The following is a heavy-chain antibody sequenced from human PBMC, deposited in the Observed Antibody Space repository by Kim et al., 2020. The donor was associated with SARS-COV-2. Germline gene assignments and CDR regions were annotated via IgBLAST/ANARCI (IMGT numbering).Heavy chain of an antibody. CDR2: ISSSSSYI. Sequence: GGSLRLSCAASGFTFSSYSMNWVRQAPGKGLEWVSSISSSSSYIYYADSVKGRFTISRDNAKNSLYLQMNSLRAEDTAVYYCARVGRYYYGSGSPFYYGMDVWGQGTTVTVSS. J-gene: IGHJ6*02. D-gene: IGHD3-10*01. CDR3: ARVGRYYYGSGSPFYYGMDV. CDR1: GFTFSSYS. V-gene: IGHV3-21*01.